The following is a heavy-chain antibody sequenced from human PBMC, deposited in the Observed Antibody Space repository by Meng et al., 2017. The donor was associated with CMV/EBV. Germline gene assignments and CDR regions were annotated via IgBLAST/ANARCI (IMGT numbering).Heavy chain of an antibody. D-gene: IGHD1-26*01. CDR2: IYYSGST. Sequence: SETLSLTCAVSGGSISSYYWSWIRQPPGKGLEWIGYIYYSGSTNYNPSLKSRVTISVDTSKNQFSLKLSSVTAADTAVYYCAREFIVGSGFDYRGQGTLVTVSS. CDR3: AREFIVGSGFDY. CDR1: GGSISSYY. J-gene: IGHJ4*02. V-gene: IGHV4-59*01.